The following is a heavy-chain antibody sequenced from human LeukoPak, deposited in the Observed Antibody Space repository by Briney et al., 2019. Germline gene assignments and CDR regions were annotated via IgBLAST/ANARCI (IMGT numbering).Heavy chain of an antibody. D-gene: IGHD3-3*01. Sequence: ASVKVSCKVSGYTLTELSMHWVRQAPGKGLEWMGGFDPEDGETIYAQKFQGRVTMTEDTSTDTAYMELSSLRSEDTAVYYCATALGRFLEWSNWFDPWGQGTLVTVSS. CDR1: GYTLTELS. V-gene: IGHV1-24*01. J-gene: IGHJ5*02. CDR2: FDPEDGET. CDR3: ATALGRFLEWSNWFDP.